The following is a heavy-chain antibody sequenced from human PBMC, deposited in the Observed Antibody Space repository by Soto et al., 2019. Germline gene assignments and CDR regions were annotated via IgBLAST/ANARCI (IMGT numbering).Heavy chain of an antibody. Sequence: SLRLSCAASGFTFSSYGMHWVRQAPGKGLEWVAVISYDGSNQYYADSVKGRFTISRDNSKNTLYLQMNSLRAEDTAVYYCAKDFSVNLEWLLVIDYWGQGTLVTVSS. CDR2: ISYDGSNQ. CDR3: AKDFSVNLEWLLVIDY. CDR1: GFTFSSYG. V-gene: IGHV3-30*18. J-gene: IGHJ4*02. D-gene: IGHD3-3*01.